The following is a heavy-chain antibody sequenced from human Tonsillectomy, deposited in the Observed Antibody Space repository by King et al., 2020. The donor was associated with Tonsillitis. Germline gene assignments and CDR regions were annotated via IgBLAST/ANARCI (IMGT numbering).Heavy chain of an antibody. V-gene: IGHV4-38-2*01. J-gene: IGHJ4*02. D-gene: IGHD3-10*01. Sequence: VQLQESGPGLVKPSETLSLTCAVSGYSISSGYYWGWIRQPPGKGLEWIGSIYHSGSTYYNPSLKSRVTISVDTSKNQFSLKLSSVTAADTAVYYCASSYGSGSCDYWGQGTLVTVSS. CDR2: IYHSGST. CDR1: GYSISSGYY. CDR3: ASSYGSGSCDY.